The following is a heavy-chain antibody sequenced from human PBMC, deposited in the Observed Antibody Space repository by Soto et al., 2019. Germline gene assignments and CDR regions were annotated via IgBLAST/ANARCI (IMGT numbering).Heavy chain of an antibody. J-gene: IGHJ6*02. CDR3: ARDHIAAAGREVNYGMDV. CDR1: GDRVSSNSAA. CDR2: TYYRSKWYN. V-gene: IGHV6-1*01. D-gene: IGHD6-13*01. Sequence: PXPTGAVACASSGDRVSSNSAACNWIRHSPSRGLEWLGRTYYRSKWYNDYAVSVKSRITINPDTSKNQFSLQLNSVTPEDTAVYYCARDHIAAAGREVNYGMDVWGQGTKVTVYS.